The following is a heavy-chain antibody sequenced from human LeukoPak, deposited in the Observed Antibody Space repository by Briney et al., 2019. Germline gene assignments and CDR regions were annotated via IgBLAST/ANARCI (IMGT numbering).Heavy chain of an antibody. V-gene: IGHV4-34*01. D-gene: IGHD3-9*01. CDR2: INHSGST. Sequence: PSETLSLTCAVYGGSFSGYYWSWIRQPPGKGLEWIGEINHSGSTNYNPSLKSRVTISVDTSKNQFSLKLSSVTAADTAVYYRARGPPYYDILTGYPPGAIDYWGQGTLVTVSS. CDR1: GGSFSGYY. J-gene: IGHJ4*02. CDR3: ARGPPYYDILTGYPPGAIDY.